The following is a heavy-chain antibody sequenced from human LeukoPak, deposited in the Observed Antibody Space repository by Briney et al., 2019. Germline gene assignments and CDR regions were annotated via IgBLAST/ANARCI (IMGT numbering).Heavy chain of an antibody. J-gene: IGHJ6*02. CDR3: ARGGVGLLIIPGWEYDYYGLDV. V-gene: IGHV3-23*01. Sequence: PGGSLRLSCAASGFTFSSYAMNWVRQAPGKGLEWVSSISGSVGRTFYADSVKGRFTISRDNAKNSLYLQMNSLRAEDTAVYYCARGGVGLLIIPGWEYDYYGLDVWGQGTTVTVSS. CDR1: GFTFSSYA. D-gene: IGHD3/OR15-3a*01. CDR2: ISGSVGRT.